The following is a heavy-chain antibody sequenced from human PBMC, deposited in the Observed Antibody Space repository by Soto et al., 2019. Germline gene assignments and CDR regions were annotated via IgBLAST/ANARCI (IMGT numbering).Heavy chain of an antibody. D-gene: IGHD4-17*01. CDR1: GFTFSSYA. CDR3: ATPGDYGDYVEYFDY. Sequence: GSLRLSCAASGFTFSSYAMSWVRQAPGKGLEWVSAISGSGGSTYYADSVKGRFTISRDNSKNTLYLQMNSLRAEDTAVYYCATPGDYGDYVEYFDYWGQGTLVTVSS. CDR2: ISGSGGST. V-gene: IGHV3-23*01. J-gene: IGHJ4*02.